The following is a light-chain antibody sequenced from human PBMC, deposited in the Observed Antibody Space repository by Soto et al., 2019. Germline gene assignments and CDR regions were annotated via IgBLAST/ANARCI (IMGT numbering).Light chain of an antibody. CDR2: GAS. CDR1: QSVSSQ. V-gene: IGKV3-11*01. CDR3: QQRSNWPLPIT. Sequence: EIVMTQSPATLSVSPGERPTLSYRASQSVSSQLAWYQQKPGQAPRLLXXGASTRATGIPDRFSGSGSGSDFTLTISSLEPEHFAIYYGQQRSNWPLPITFGQGTRLEIK. J-gene: IGKJ5*01.